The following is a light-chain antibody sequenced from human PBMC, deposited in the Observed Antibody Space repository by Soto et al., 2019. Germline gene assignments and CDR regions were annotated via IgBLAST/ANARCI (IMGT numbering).Light chain of an antibody. V-gene: IGKV3-20*01. Sequence: EIVLTQSPGTLSLSPGERATLSCRASQSISSSYLAWYQQKPGQAPRLLIYGASSRATGIPDKFSGSGSGTDFTLTISRLEPEDFAVYYCQQYGNSPPYTFGQGTKVDI. CDR2: GAS. CDR1: QSISSSY. J-gene: IGKJ2*01. CDR3: QQYGNSPPYT.